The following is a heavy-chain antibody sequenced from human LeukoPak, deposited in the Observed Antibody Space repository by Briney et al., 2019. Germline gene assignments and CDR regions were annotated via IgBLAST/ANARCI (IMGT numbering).Heavy chain of an antibody. CDR3: ARMTVSGRDNWFDP. J-gene: IGHJ5*02. D-gene: IGHD6-19*01. CDR1: GYTFTSYD. V-gene: IGHV1-8*03. Sequence: ASVKVSCKASGYTFTSYDINWVRQATGQGLEWMGWLDPNSGNTGYAQKFQGRVTISRNASINTAYMELSSLRSEDTAVYYCARMTVSGRDNWFDPWGQGTLVTVSS. CDR2: LDPNSGNT.